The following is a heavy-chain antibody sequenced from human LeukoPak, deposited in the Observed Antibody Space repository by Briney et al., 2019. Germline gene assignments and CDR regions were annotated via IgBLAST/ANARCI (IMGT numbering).Heavy chain of an antibody. CDR2: INHSGST. V-gene: IGHV4-34*01. Sequence: SETLSLTCAVYGGSFSGYYWSWIRQPPGKGLEWIGEINHSGSTNYNPSLKSRVTISVDTSKNQFSLKLSSVTAADTAVSYCARGRVVVTAYNWFDPWGQGTLVTVSS. CDR1: GGSFSGYY. D-gene: IGHD3-22*01. CDR3: ARGRVVVTAYNWFDP. J-gene: IGHJ5*02.